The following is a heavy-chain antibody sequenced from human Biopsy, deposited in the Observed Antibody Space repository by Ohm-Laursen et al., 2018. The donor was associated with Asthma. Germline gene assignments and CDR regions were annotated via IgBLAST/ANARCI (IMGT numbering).Heavy chain of an antibody. J-gene: IGHJ4*02. D-gene: IGHD5-12*01. Sequence: GASVKVSCKASGYPFTSFDLNWVRLAAGQGLEWMGWMNPRSGVTNFAPKFRGRISMTRDASISTAYLEMSSLRSDDTALYFCAATGYSGYYYRIWGQGTLVTVSS. CDR3: AATGYSGYYYRI. V-gene: IGHV1-8*02. CDR2: MNPRSGVT. CDR1: GYPFTSFD.